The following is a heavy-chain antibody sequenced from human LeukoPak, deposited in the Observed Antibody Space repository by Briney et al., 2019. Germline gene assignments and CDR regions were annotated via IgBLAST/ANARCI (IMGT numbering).Heavy chain of an antibody. J-gene: IGHJ4*02. D-gene: IGHD6-19*01. CDR2: IYYSGST. Sequence: PSETLSLTCSVSGGSISSYYWSWIRQPPGKGLEWIGYIYYSGSTNYNPSLKSRVTISVDKSKNQFSLKLSSVTAADTAVYYCARDLGAVAGSGGYWGQGTLVTVSS. V-gene: IGHV4-59*12. CDR3: ARDLGAVAGSGGY. CDR1: GGSISSYY.